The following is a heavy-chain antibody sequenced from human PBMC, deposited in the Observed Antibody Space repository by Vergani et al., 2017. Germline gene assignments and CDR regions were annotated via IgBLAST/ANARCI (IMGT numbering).Heavy chain of an antibody. CDR1: GYSFTSYS. CDR2: IYPGDSDT. D-gene: IGHD3-22*01. V-gene: IGHV5-51*01. J-gene: IGHJ5*02. CDR3: ARLGDSSGYYHGGPKHFDP. Sequence: EVQLVQSGAEVKKPGESLKISCKGSGYSFTSYSIGWVRQMPGKGLEWMGIIYPGDSDTRYSPSFQGQVTISADKSISTAYLQWSSLKASDTAMYYCARLGDSSGYYHGGPKHFDPWGQGTLVTVSS.